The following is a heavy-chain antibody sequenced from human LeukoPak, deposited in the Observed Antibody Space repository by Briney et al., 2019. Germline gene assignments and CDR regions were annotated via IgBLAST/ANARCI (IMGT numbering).Heavy chain of an antibody. CDR1: GFTFSSYS. D-gene: IGHD3-10*01. J-gene: IGHJ5*02. V-gene: IGHV3-21*01. CDR2: ISSSSSSYI. CDR3: ARDLSGSGSYYNFSWFDP. Sequence: GGSLRLSCAASGFTFSSYSMNWVRQAPGKGLEWVSSISSSSSSYIYYADSVKGRFTISRDNAKNSLYLQMNSLRAEDTAVYYCARDLSGSGSYYNFSWFDPWGQGTLVTVSS.